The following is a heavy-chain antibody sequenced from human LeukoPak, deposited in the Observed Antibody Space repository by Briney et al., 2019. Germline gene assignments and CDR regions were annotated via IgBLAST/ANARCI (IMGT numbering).Heavy chain of an antibody. Sequence: GGSLRLSCAASGFTFSSYWMSWVRQAPGKGLEWVANIKQDGSEKYYVDSVKGRFTISRDNAKNSLYLQMNSLRAEDTAVYYCARDYDFWSGHRGGFDYWGQGTLVTVSS. CDR3: ARDYDFWSGHRGGFDY. CDR2: IKQDGSEK. CDR1: GFTFSSYW. D-gene: IGHD3-3*01. J-gene: IGHJ4*02. V-gene: IGHV3-7*01.